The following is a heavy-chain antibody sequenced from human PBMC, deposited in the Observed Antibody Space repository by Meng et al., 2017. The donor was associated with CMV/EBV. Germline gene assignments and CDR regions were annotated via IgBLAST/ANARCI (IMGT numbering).Heavy chain of an antibody. Sequence: ASVKVSCKASGYTFTSYGISWVRQAPGQGLEWMGWISAYNGNTIYAQKLQGRVTMTTDTSTSTAYMELRSLRSDDTAVYYCARDPKGARAFDIWGQGTMVTVSS. CDR2: ISAYNGNT. CDR1: GYTFTSYG. D-gene: IGHD5-12*01. CDR3: ARDPKGARAFDI. V-gene: IGHV1-18*01. J-gene: IGHJ3*02.